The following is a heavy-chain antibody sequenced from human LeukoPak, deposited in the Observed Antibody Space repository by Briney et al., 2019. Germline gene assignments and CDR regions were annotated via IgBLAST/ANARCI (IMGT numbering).Heavy chain of an antibody. V-gene: IGHV1-69*13. CDR3: ARDGSSGSGDYFDY. J-gene: IGHJ4*02. D-gene: IGHD1-26*01. Sequence: ASVKVSCKASGGTFSSYAISWVRQAPGQGLEWMGGIIPIFGTANYAQKFQGRVTITAAESTSTAYMELSSLRSEDTAVYYCARDGSSGSGDYFDYWGQGTLVTVSS. CDR1: GGTFSSYA. CDR2: IIPIFGTA.